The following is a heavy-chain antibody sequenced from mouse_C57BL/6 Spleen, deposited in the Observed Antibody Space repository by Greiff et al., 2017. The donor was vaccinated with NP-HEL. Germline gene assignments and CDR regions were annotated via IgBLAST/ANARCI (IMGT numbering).Heavy chain of an antibody. Sequence: VKLMESGAELVKPGASVKISCKASGYAFSSYWMNWVKQRPGKGLEGIGQIYPGDGDTNYNGKFKGKATLTADKSSSTAYMQLSSLTSEDSAVYFCARKILLRYSYAMDYWGQGTSVTVSS. CDR1: GYAFSSYW. V-gene: IGHV1-80*01. J-gene: IGHJ4*01. CDR2: IYPGDGDT. D-gene: IGHD1-1*01. CDR3: ARKILLRYSYAMDY.